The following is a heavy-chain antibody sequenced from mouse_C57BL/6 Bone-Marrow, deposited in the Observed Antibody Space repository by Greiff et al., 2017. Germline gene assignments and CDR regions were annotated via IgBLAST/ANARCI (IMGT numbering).Heavy chain of an antibody. V-gene: IGHV1-80*01. J-gene: IGHJ2*01. CDR3: ARTYYGSSPYFDY. Sequence: QVQLQQSGAELVKPGASVKISCKASGYAFSSYWMNWVKQRPGKGLEWIGQIYPGDGDTNYNGKFKGKATLTADKSSSTASMQLSSLTSEDSAVYFCARTYYGSSPYFDYWGQGTTLTVSS. CDR1: GYAFSSYW. D-gene: IGHD1-1*01. CDR2: IYPGDGDT.